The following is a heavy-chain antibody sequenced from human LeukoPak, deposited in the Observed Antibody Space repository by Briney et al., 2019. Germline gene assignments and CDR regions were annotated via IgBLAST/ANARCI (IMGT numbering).Heavy chain of an antibody. V-gene: IGHV3-33*01. CDR3: VRDRDYSAGFPYYYMDV. Sequence: GRSLRLSCAASGFTFSSFGMHWVHQAPGKGLEWVALIWDDGSSKNYADSVKGRFTISRDNSKNTLYLQTDSLRVDDTAVYYCVRDRDYSAGFPYYYMDVWGTGTTVTVSS. CDR2: IWDDGSSK. CDR1: GFTFSSFG. D-gene: IGHD4-11*01. J-gene: IGHJ6*03.